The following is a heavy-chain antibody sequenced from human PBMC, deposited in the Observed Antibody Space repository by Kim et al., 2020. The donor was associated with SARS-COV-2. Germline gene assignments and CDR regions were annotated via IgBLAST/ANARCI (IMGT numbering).Heavy chain of an antibody. CDR3: ARDKRGYSYGYWPPAYYYYGMDV. J-gene: IGHJ6*02. Sequence: SVKVSCKASGGTFSSYAISWVRQAPGQGLEWMGGIIPIFGTANYAQKFQGRVTITADESTSTAYMELSSLRSEDTAVYYCARDKRGYSYGYWPPAYYYYGMDVWGQGTTVTVSS. CDR2: IIPIFGTA. V-gene: IGHV1-69*13. CDR1: GGTFSSYA. D-gene: IGHD5-18*01.